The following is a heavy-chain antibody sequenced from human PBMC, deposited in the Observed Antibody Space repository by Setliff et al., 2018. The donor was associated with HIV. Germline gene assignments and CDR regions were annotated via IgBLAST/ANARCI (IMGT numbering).Heavy chain of an antibody. CDR3: ARGVVVVPAAIPSNWFDP. D-gene: IGHD2-2*02. CDR2: INAGNGNT. V-gene: IGHV1-3*01. CDR1: GYTFTNYA. J-gene: IGHJ5*02. Sequence: ASVKVSCKASGYTFTNYAIHWVRQAPGQRLEWMGWINAGNGNTKYSQKFQGRVTITRDTSASTAYMELSSLRSEDTAVYYCARGVVVVPAAIPSNWFDPWGPGALVTVSS.